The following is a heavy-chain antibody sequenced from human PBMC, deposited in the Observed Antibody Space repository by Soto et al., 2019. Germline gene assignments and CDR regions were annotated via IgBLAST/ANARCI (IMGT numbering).Heavy chain of an antibody. Sequence: EVQVVESGGGLVQPGGSLRLSCAASGFTFTNYWMHWARQAPGKGLVWVSRINSDGSSTNYADSVKGRFTISRDNGKNTLDLQMNSLRAEDTAVDYCARGVRGHYGMDVWGQGTTVTVSS. CDR1: GFTFTNYW. J-gene: IGHJ6*02. CDR2: INSDGSST. D-gene: IGHD5-12*01. V-gene: IGHV3-74*01. CDR3: ARGVRGHYGMDV.